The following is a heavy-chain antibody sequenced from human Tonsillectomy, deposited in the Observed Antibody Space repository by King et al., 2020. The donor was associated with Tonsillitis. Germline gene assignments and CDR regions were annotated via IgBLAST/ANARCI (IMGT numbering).Heavy chain of an antibody. CDR1: GYSISSGYY. V-gene: IGHV4-38-2*01. CDR2: IYHSEST. Sequence: VQLQESGPGLVKPSETLSLTCAVSGYSISSGYYWGWIRQPPGKGLEWIGNIYHSESTYYNPSLKSRVTISVDTSKNQFSLKLSSVTAADTAVYYCASMGSRSLWFGELYFDYWGQGTLVTVSS. D-gene: IGHD3-10*01. J-gene: IGHJ4*02. CDR3: ASMGSRSLWFGELYFDY.